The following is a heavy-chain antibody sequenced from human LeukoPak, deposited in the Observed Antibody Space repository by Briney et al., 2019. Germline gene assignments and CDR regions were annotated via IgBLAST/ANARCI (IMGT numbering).Heavy chain of an antibody. CDR2: ISGSGGNT. Sequence: GGSPRLSCAASGFPFSTYAMNWVRQAPGKGLEWVSFISGSGGNTYYADSVEGRFTITRDNFKNTLYLQMNSLRAEDTAVYYCAKLNVYGGSSPVDYWGQGTPVTVSS. J-gene: IGHJ4*02. D-gene: IGHD4-23*01. V-gene: IGHV3-23*01. CDR3: AKLNVYGGSSPVDY. CDR1: GFPFSTYA.